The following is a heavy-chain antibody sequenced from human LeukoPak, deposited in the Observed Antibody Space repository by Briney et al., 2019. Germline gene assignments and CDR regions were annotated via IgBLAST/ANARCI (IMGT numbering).Heavy chain of an antibody. CDR3: ARQRRLELPDY. D-gene: IGHD3-16*01. CDR2: ISYSGNI. Sequence: PSETLSLTCTVSGGSISSSTYYWGWIRQPPGKGLEWIGSISYSGNIYYNPSLKSRVTISVDTSKNQFSLKLSSVTAADTAVYYCARQRRLELPDYWGQGTLVTVSS. V-gene: IGHV4-39*01. J-gene: IGHJ4*02. CDR1: GGSISSSTYY.